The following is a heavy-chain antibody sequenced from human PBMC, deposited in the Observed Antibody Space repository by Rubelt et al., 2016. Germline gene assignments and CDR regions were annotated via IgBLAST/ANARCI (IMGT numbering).Heavy chain of an antibody. Sequence: EVQLLESGGGLVQPGGSLRLSCAASGFTFSSYAMSWVRQAPGKGLEWVSAISGSGGSPYYADSVKGRFTISRDNSKNTLYLQMNSLRAEDTDVYDCAKGGWRGLEELDYWGQGTLVTVSS. CDR3: AKGGWRGLEELDY. V-gene: IGHV3-23*01. CDR1: GFTFSSYA. J-gene: IGHJ4*02. CDR2: ISGSGGSP. D-gene: IGHD2-21*01.